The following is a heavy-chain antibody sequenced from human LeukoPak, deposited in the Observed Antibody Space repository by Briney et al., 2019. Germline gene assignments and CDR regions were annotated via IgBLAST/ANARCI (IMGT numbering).Heavy chain of an antibody. V-gene: IGHV3-7*04. CDR3: VGGYGWLPDY. CDR1: GITLSELW. Sequence: LPGGSLRLSCAGYGITLSELWLNWVRQVPGQGLEWVANIKQDGSEKKYVDSVKGRFTISRDNAKNSVYLQMNSLRVDDTAVYYCVGGYGWLPDYWGQGALVTVSS. D-gene: IGHD6-19*01. J-gene: IGHJ4*02. CDR2: IKQDGSEK.